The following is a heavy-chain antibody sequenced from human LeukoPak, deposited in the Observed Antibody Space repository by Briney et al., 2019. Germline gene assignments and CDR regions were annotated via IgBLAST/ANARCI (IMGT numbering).Heavy chain of an antibody. D-gene: IGHD5-18*01. J-gene: IGHJ4*02. CDR2: IYYSGST. Sequence: PSETLSLTCTVSGGSISSSSYYWGWIRQPPGKGLEWIGSIYYSGSTYSNPSLQSRVTISVDTSKNQFSLKLSSVTAADTAVYYCATLGYSYGTDYWGQGTLVTVSS. CDR3: ATLGYSYGTDY. V-gene: IGHV4-39*01. CDR1: GGSISSSSYY.